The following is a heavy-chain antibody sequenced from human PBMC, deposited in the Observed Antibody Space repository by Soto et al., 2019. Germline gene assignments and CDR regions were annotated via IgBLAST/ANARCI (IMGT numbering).Heavy chain of an antibody. CDR1: GGTFNSDN. D-gene: IGHD2-2*02. V-gene: IGHV1-69*13. J-gene: IGHJ5*02. Sequence: SVKVSCKASGGTFNSDNINWVRQAPGQGLEWMGGIIPISDTAHYAQSFQGRVTITADESTSTVYMELSSLRSEDTAVYYCATLVPAPIKLYPRLGWFDPWGQGTMVTVSS. CDR3: ATLVPAPIKLYPRLGWFDP. CDR2: IIPISDTA.